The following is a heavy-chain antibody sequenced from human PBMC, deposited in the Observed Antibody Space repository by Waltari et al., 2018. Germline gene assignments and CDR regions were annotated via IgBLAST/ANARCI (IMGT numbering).Heavy chain of an antibody. J-gene: IGHJ4*02. CDR3: STLTTVTQFDY. CDR1: GGSISSSSYY. CDR2: IYYSGST. V-gene: IGHV4-39*07. Sequence: QLQLQESGPGLVKPSETLSLTCTVSGGSISSSSYYWGWIRQPPGKGLEVIGGIYYSGSTYINPAHKSQVTISVDTSKNQFSLKLSFVPAADTAVYYCSTLTTVTQFDYWGQGTLVTVSS. D-gene: IGHD4-17*01.